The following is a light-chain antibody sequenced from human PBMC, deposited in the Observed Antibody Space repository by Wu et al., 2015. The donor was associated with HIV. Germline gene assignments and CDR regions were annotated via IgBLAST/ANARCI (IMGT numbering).Light chain of an antibody. V-gene: IGKV3-20*01. CDR3: QQYGTSAWT. CDR2: GAS. Sequence: EIVLTQSPATLSLSPGERATLSCRASQSVSSSYLAWYQQKPGQAPRFLMYGASNRATGIPDRFSGSGSGTDFTLTISRLEPEDFAVYYCQQYGTSAWTFGQGTKVEIK. J-gene: IGKJ1*01. CDR1: QSVSSSY.